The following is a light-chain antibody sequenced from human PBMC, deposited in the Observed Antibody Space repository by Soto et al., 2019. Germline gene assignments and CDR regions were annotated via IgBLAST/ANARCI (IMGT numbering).Light chain of an antibody. CDR2: GAS. CDR3: KKHGDFPSP. J-gene: IGKJ3*01. CDR1: QSISSNF. Sequence: EIVLTQSPGSLSLSPGERATLSCRASQSISSNFLAWYQQKPGQAPRLLMYGASNRATGIPDRFSGSGSGKAFTPTISSWEPDVFEVYYCKKHGDFPSPFAPGTKVDMK. V-gene: IGKV3-20*01.